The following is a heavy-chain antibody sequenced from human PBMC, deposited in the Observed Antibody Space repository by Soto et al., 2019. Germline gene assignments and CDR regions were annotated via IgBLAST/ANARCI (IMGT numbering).Heavy chain of an antibody. D-gene: IGHD3-10*01. CDR1: GDSVSSDITS. CDR2: TYYRSKWFH. J-gene: IGHJ3*01. V-gene: IGHV6-1*01. CDR3: ARGNALDV. Sequence: QGQLQQSGPGLVKPSQTLSLTCAISGDSVSSDITSWNWIRQSPSGGLEWLGRTYYRSKWFHDYAASVKGRITINPDTSKNQFSLELNSMTPEDTAVYYCARGNALDVWGQGTVVTVSS.